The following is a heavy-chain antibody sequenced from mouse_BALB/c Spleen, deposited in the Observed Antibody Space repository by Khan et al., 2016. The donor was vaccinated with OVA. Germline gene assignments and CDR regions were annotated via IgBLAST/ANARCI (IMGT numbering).Heavy chain of an antibody. D-gene: IGHD1-2*01. CDR2: ISSGGHFT. Sequence: EVELVESGGDLVKPGGSLKLSCAASGFTFSNYGMPWVRQTPDKRLEWVATISSGGHFTYYPDSVKGRFTISRDNAKITLYLQMNSMKSEDTAMYYCARSITTAKGDYCTMDYWGQGTSVTVSS. CDR3: ARSITTAKGDYCTMDY. J-gene: IGHJ4*01. CDR1: GFTFSNYG. V-gene: IGHV5-6*01.